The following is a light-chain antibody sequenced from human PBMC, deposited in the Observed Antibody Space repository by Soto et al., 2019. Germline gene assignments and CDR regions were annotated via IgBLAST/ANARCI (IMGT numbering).Light chain of an antibody. Sequence: SYELTRPPSVSVSPGQTASITCSGDKLGDKYACWYQQKPGQSPVLVIYQDSKRPSGIPERFSGSNSGNTATLTISGTQAMDEADYYCQAWDSSPWVFGGGTKLTVL. CDR2: QDS. V-gene: IGLV3-1*01. CDR3: QAWDSSPWV. CDR1: KLGDKY. J-gene: IGLJ3*02.